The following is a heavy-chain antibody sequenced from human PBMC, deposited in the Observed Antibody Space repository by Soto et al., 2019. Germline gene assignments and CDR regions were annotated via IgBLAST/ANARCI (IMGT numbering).Heavy chain of an antibody. J-gene: IGHJ3*02. D-gene: IGHD3-9*01. Sequence: ESGPTLVNPTQTLTLTCTFSGFSLSTSGVGVGWIRQPPGKALEWLALIYWDDDKRYSPSLKSRLTITKDTSKNQVVLTMTNMDPVDTATYYCAHSRATYYDILTGYYRGGAFDIWGQGTMVTVSS. CDR1: GFSLSTSGVG. CDR2: IYWDDDK. CDR3: AHSRATYYDILTGYYRGGAFDI. V-gene: IGHV2-5*02.